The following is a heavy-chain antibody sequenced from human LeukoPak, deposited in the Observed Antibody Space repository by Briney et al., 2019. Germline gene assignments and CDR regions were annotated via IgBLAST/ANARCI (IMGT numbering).Heavy chain of an antibody. CDR1: GGSISSYY. J-gene: IGHJ3*02. D-gene: IGHD3-3*01. V-gene: IGHV4-59*01. CDR3: ARAGYYDFWSGFSAFDI. CDR2: TYYSGST. Sequence: SETLSLTCTVSGGSISSYYWSWLRQPPGKGLEWIGYTYYSGSTNYNPSLKSRVTISVDTSKNQFSLKLSSVTAADTAVYYCARAGYYDFWSGFSAFDIWGQGTMVTVSS.